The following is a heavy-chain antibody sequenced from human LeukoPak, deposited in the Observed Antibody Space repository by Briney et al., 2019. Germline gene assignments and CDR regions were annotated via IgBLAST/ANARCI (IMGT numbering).Heavy chain of an antibody. CDR3: ARDRGYGDFHDAFDI. CDR1: GCTFSNFW. CDR2: IKEDGSEK. D-gene: IGHD4-17*01. J-gene: IGHJ3*02. V-gene: IGHV3-7*01. Sequence: GGSLRLSCAVSGCTFSNFWMSWVRQAPGKGLEWVANIKEDGSEKYYVDSVKGRFTVSRDNAKNSLYLQMNSLRAEDTAVYYCARDRGYGDFHDAFDIWGQGTMVTVSS.